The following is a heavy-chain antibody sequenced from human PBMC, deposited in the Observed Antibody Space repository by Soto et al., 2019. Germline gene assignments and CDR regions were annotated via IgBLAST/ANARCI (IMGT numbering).Heavy chain of an antibody. CDR1: GGSISSYY. D-gene: IGHD3-10*01. CDR3: ARHLGTSAWFGDYYYYYGMDV. CDR2: IYYSGST. V-gene: IGHV4-59*08. Sequence: PSETLSLTCTVSGGSISSYYWSWIRQPPGKGLEWIGYIYYSGSTNYNPSLKSRVTISVDTSKNQFSLKLSSVAAADTAVYYCARHLGTSAWFGDYYYYYGMDVWGQGTTVTVSS. J-gene: IGHJ6*02.